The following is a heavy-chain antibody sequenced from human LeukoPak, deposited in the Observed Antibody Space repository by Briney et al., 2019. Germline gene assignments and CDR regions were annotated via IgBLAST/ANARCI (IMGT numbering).Heavy chain of an antibody. D-gene: IGHD2-2*02. CDR3: TRGYCSSTSCYTGGAFDI. CDR2: ISAYNGNT. Sequence: ASVKVSCKASGYTFTSYGISWVRQAPGQGLEWMGWISAYNGNTNYAQKLQGRVTMTTDTSTSTAYMELRSLRSDDTAVYYCTRGYCSSTSCYTGGAFDIWGQGTMVTVSS. V-gene: IGHV1-18*01. CDR1: GYTFTSYG. J-gene: IGHJ3*02.